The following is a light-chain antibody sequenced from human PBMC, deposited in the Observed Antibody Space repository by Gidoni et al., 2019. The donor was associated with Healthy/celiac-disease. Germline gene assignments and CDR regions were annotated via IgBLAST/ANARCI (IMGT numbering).Light chain of an antibody. CDR1: SSDVGGYNY. V-gene: IGLV2-14*01. Sequence: SAPTQPPSLSGSPGQAITISCTGTSSDVGGYNYVSWYQQHPGKAPKLMIYDVSNRPSGVSNRFSGSKSGNTASLTISGLQAEDEADYYCSSYTSSSTYVFGTGTKVTVL. J-gene: IGLJ1*01. CDR2: DVS. CDR3: SSYTSSSTYV.